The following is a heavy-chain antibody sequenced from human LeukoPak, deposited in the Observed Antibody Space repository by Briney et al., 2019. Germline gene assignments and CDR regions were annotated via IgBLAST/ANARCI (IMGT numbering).Heavy chain of an antibody. CDR1: GFTFSSYA. CDR2: ISGKGAST. D-gene: IGHD1-26*01. V-gene: IGHV3-23*01. CDR3: AKIEVYSGTYRGFFES. J-gene: IGHJ4*02. Sequence: GGSLRLSCAASGFTFSSYAMSWVRQAPGKGLEWVSAISGKGASTYYADSVRGRFTISRDNSKDTLYLQMNSLRAEDTAVYYCAKIEVYSGTYRGFFESWGQGTLVTVSS.